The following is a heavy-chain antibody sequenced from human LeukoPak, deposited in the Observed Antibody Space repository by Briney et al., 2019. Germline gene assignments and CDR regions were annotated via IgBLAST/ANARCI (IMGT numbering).Heavy chain of an antibody. CDR1: GFTFSDYY. V-gene: IGHV3-73*01. Sequence: GGSLRLSCAASGFTFSDYYMSWIRQAPGKGLEWVGRIKTKADNYATAYAASVKGRFTISRDDSTNTAYLQMNSLKTEDTAVYYCTHPAYYYNVDVWGKGTTVTVSS. CDR2: IKTKADNYAT. D-gene: IGHD6-25*01. J-gene: IGHJ6*04. CDR3: THPAYYYNVDV.